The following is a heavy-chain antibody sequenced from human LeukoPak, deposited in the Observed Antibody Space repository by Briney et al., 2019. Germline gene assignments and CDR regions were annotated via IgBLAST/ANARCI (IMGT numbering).Heavy chain of an antibody. V-gene: IGHV3-11*01. CDR2: ISSSGSTI. J-gene: IGHJ6*02. CDR3: ARDFGSVDIVATGVLYYYYGMDV. CDR1: GFTFSDYY. Sequence: GGSLRLSCAASGFTFSDYYMSWIRQAPGKGLEWVSYISSSGSTIYYADSVKGRFTISRGNTKNSLYLQMNSLRAEDTAVYYCARDFGSVDIVATGVLYYYYGMDVWGQGTMVTVSS. D-gene: IGHD5-12*01.